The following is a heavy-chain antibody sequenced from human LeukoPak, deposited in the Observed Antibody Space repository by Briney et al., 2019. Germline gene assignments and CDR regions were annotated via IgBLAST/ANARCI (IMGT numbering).Heavy chain of an antibody. CDR3: AREMHGDLDY. V-gene: IGHV3-30-3*01. Sequence: GGSLRLSCAASGFPFSSYAIHWVRQAPGKGLEWVAVISYDGSNQYYADPVKGRFTISRDKSKNTLYLQTNSLTTEDTAVYYCAREMHGDLDYWGQGTLVTVSS. CDR2: ISYDGSNQ. D-gene: IGHD3-10*01. J-gene: IGHJ4*02. CDR1: GFPFSSYA.